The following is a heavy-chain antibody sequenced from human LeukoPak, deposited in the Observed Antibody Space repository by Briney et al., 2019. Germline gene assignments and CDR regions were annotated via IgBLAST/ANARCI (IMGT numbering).Heavy chain of an antibody. CDR1: GGSFSGYY. D-gene: IGHD3-10*01. Sequence: SETLSLTCAVYGGSFSGYYWSWIRQPPGKGLEWIGEINHSGSTNYNPSLKSRVTISVDTSKNQFSLKLSSMTAADTAVYYCATELYGSGSYYNPRNYWGQGTLVTVSS. CDR2: INHSGST. J-gene: IGHJ4*02. V-gene: IGHV4-34*01. CDR3: ATELYGSGSYYNPRNY.